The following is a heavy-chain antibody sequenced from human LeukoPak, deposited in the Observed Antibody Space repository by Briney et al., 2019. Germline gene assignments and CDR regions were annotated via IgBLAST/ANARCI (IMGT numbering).Heavy chain of an antibody. CDR1: GFTFSSYW. Sequence: GGSLRLSCAASGFTFSSYWMHWVRQASGKGLVWVSRINSDGSSRSYADSVKGRFTISRDNAKNTLYLQMNSLRAEDTAVYYCAHYDSSSYHAFDIWGQGTMVTVSS. V-gene: IGHV3-74*01. CDR3: AHYDSSSYHAFDI. CDR2: INSDGSSR. J-gene: IGHJ3*02. D-gene: IGHD3-22*01.